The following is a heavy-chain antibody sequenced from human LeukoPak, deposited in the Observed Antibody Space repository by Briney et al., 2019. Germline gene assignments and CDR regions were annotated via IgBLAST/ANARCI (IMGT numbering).Heavy chain of an antibody. CDR3: ARQTRSRSWYWDY. Sequence: SETLSLTCTVSGGSISSYYWSWIRQPPGKGLEWIGYIYYSGSTNYNPSLKSRVTISVDTSNKQFSLNLSSVTAADTAVYYCARQTRSRSWYWDYWGQGTLVTVSS. V-gene: IGHV4-59*08. CDR1: GGSISSYY. J-gene: IGHJ4*02. D-gene: IGHD6-13*01. CDR2: IYYSGST.